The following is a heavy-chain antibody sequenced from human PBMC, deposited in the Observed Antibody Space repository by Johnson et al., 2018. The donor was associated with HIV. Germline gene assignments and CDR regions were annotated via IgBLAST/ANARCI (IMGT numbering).Heavy chain of an antibody. CDR2: INWNGGST. Sequence: EVQLVESGGGVVQPGGSLRLSCAASGFTFDDYGMSWVRQAPGKGLEWVSGINWNGGSTGYADSVKGRFTISRDNAKNSLYLQMNSLRAEDTAVYYCARLGIAAARGAFDIWGQGTMVTVSS. J-gene: IGHJ3*02. V-gene: IGHV3-20*04. CDR3: ARLGIAAARGAFDI. D-gene: IGHD6-13*01. CDR1: GFTFDDYG.